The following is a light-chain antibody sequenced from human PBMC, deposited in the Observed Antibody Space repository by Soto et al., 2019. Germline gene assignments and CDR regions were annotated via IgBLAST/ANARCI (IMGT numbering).Light chain of an antibody. V-gene: IGLV2-14*01. J-gene: IGLJ2*01. CDR3: SSYTSISTV. CDR2: EVS. CDR1: SSDVGGYNY. Sequence: QSALTQPASVSGSPGQSITISCTGTSSDVGGYNYVSWYQQHPGKATKLMIYEVSNRPSGVSNRFSGSKSGNTASLTISGLQAEDEADYYCSSYTSISTVFGGGTQLTVL.